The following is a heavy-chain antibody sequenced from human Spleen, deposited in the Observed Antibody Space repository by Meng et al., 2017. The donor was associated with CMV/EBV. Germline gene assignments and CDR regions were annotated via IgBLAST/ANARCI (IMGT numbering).Heavy chain of an antibody. J-gene: IGHJ6*02. CDR1: GFTFSTYG. CDR3: AMLATNPNYYGMDV. CDR2: ISQDGSKK. Sequence: GESLKISCAASGFTFSTYGMHWVRQAPGKGLEWVAFISQDGSKKYNADSVKGRFTISRDNSKNTLYLRVNSLRAEDTAVYYCAMLATNPNYYGMDVWGQGTTVTVSS. D-gene: IGHD1-1*01. V-gene: IGHV3-30*02.